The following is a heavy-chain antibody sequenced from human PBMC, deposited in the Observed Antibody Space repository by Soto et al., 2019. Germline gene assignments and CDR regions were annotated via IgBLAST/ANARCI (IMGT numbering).Heavy chain of an antibody. J-gene: IGHJ3*02. CDR3: ARVWYSSSSDAFDI. Sequence: GGSLRLSCAASGFTFSSYAMSWVRQAPGKGLEWVSAISGSGGSTYYADSVKGRFTISRDNSKITLFLQMNSLRAEDTTVYYSARVWYSSSSDAFDIWGQGTMVTVSS. CDR1: GFTFSSYA. V-gene: IGHV3-23*01. D-gene: IGHD6-6*01. CDR2: ISGSGGST.